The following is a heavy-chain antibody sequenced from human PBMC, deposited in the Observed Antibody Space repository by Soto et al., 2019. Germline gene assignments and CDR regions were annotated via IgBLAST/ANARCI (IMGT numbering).Heavy chain of an antibody. V-gene: IGHV3-33*01. J-gene: IGHJ4*02. CDR2: IWWDGSNK. Sequence: QVQLMESGGGVVQPGRSLRLPCAASGFTFSNFGMHWVRQAPGKGLEWVTVIWWDGSNKYYADSVKGRFTISRDNSKSTLYLQMNSLGADDTAVYYCARGNGYSSGWYDYWGQGTLVTVSS. CDR3: ARGNGYSSGWYDY. D-gene: IGHD6-19*01. CDR1: GFTFSNFG.